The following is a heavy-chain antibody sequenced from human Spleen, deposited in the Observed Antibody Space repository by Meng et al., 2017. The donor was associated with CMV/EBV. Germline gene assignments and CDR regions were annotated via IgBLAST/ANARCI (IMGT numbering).Heavy chain of an antibody. V-gene: IGHV1-69*05. J-gene: IGHJ6*02. D-gene: IGHD2-15*01. CDR2: IIPIFGTA. Sequence: SVKVSCKASGYTFTGYYMHWVRQAPGQGLEWMGGIIPIFGTADYAQKFQGRVTFTTDESTSPAYMELSSLTSDDTAVYYCARSCSGGGCYLNYYYGMDVWGQGTTVTVSS. CDR3: ARSCSGGGCYLNYYYGMDV. CDR1: GYTFTGYY.